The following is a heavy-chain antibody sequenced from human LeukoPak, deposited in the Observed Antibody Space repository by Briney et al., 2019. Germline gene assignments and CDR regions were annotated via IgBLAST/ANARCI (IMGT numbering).Heavy chain of an antibody. V-gene: IGHV4-39*07. Sequence: SETLSLTCTVSGGSIGSSSYYWGWIRQPPGKGLEWIGSIYYSGSTYYNPSLKSRVTISVDTSKNQFSLKLSSVTAADTAVYYCARILAAAGTRYYYYGMDVWGQGTTVTVSS. CDR3: ARILAAAGTRYYYYGMDV. J-gene: IGHJ6*02. CDR1: GGSIGSSSYY. CDR2: IYYSGST. D-gene: IGHD6-13*01.